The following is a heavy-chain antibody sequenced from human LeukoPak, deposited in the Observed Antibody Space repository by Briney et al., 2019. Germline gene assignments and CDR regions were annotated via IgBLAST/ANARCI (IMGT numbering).Heavy chain of an antibody. CDR3: ARDLKRFGGKNYFDY. V-gene: IGHV4-39*07. Sequence: SETLSLTCTVSGGSISSSSYYWGWIRQPPGKGLEWIGSIYYSGSTYYNPSLKSRVTISVDTSKNQFSLKLSSVTAADTAVYYCARDLKRFGGKNYFDYWGQGTLVTVSS. CDR2: IYYSGST. D-gene: IGHD3-10*01. CDR1: GGSISSSSYY. J-gene: IGHJ4*02.